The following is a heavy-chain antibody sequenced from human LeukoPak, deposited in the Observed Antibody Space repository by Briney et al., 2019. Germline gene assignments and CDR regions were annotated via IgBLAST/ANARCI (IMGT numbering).Heavy chain of an antibody. D-gene: IGHD3-10*01. J-gene: IGHJ5*02. CDR2: INHSGST. CDR1: GGSFSGYY. V-gene: IGHV4-34*01. Sequence: SETLSLTCAVYGGSFSGYYWSWIRQPPGKGLEWIGEINHSGSTNYNPSLKSRVTISVDTSKNQFSLKLSSVTAADTAVYYCARQTSLLLWFGELHYNWFDPWGQGTLVTVSS. CDR3: ARQTSLLLWFGELHYNWFDP.